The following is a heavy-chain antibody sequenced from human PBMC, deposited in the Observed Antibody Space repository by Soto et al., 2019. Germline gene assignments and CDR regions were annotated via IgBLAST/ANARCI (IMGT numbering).Heavy chain of an antibody. V-gene: IGHV3-23*01. CDR3: AKAIEQWLVRGASGYYGMDV. J-gene: IGHJ6*02. CDR2: ISGSGDST. CDR1: GFTFSSYA. D-gene: IGHD6-19*01. Sequence: GGSLRLSCAASGFTFSSYALSWVRQAPGKGLEWVSGISGSGDSTYYADSVKGRFTISRDYSKNTLYVQMGSLRAEDTAVYYCAKAIEQWLVRGASGYYGMDVWGQGTTVTVS.